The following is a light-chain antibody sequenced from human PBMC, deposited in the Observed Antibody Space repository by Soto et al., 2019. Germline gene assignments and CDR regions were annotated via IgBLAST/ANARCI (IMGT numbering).Light chain of an antibody. CDR3: QQRSIWPWT. CDR2: DAS. V-gene: IGKV3-11*01. Sequence: IVLTQSPPALSLSPRERATLSCWASQSVSNYFVWYQQKPGQAPRLLIYDASKRATGIPARFSGSGSGTDFTLTISSLEPEDFAVYYCQQRSIWPWTFGQGTKVDI. CDR1: QSVSNY. J-gene: IGKJ1*01.